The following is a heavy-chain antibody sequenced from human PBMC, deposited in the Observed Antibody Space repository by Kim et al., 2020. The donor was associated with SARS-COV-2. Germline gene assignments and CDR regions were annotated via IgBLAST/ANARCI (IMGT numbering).Heavy chain of an antibody. CDR1: GFTFSSYE. V-gene: IGHV3-48*03. CDR3: AREKSDWNPTAWFDP. J-gene: IGHJ5*02. D-gene: IGHD1-1*01. Sequence: GGFLRLSCAASGFTFSSYEMNWVRQAPGKGLEWVSYISSSGSTIYYADSVKGRFTISRDNAKNSLYLQMNSLRAEDTAVYYCAREKSDWNPTAWFDPWGQGTLVTVSS. CDR2: ISSSGSTI.